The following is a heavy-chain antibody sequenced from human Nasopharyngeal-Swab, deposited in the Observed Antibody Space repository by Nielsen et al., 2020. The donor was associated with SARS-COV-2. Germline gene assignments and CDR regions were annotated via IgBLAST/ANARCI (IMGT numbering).Heavy chain of an antibody. Sequence: GESLKISCAASGFTFNNFYMQWVRQVPGKGLMWVSRISSDGRRTTYADSVKGRFTISRDNAKNTLYLQMNSLRAEDTAVYYCASAHRAYGDSGYYPLDYWGKGTLVTVSS. CDR2: ISSDGRRT. CDR3: ASAHRAYGDSGYYPLDY. CDR1: GFTFNNFY. D-gene: IGHD3-22*01. J-gene: IGHJ4*02. V-gene: IGHV3-74*03.